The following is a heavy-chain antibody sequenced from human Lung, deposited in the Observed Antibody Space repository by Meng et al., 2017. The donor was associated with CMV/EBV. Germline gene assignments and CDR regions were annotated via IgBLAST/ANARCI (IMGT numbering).Heavy chain of an antibody. V-gene: IGHV1-69*05. D-gene: IGHD5-18*01. Sequence: SVXVSXKASGGTFSSYAISWVRQAPGQGLEWMGGIIPIFGTANYAQKFQGRVTITTDESTSTAYMELSSLRSEDTAVYYCATDGRGYSYGKYYYYYVMDVSXQWTTVTVSS. CDR2: IIPIFGTA. J-gene: IGHJ6*01. CDR1: GGTFSSYA. CDR3: ATDGRGYSYGKYYYYYVMDV.